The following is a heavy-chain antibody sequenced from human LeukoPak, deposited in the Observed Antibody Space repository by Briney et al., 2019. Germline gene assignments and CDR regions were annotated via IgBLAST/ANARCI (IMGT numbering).Heavy chain of an antibody. J-gene: IGHJ4*02. Sequence: PGGSLSLSCAASGFTFSSCAMQWVRQAPGKGLEGGAVISYDCSNKYYADSVKGRVTISRDNSKNKLYLQMSNLRADETAVYYLARDLGSRPYYYDSSGSRFDCWGPGIIVTASS. CDR1: GFTFSSCA. CDR2: ISYDCSNK. D-gene: IGHD3-22*01. V-gene: IGHV3-30*04. CDR3: ARDLGSRPYYYDSSGSRFDC.